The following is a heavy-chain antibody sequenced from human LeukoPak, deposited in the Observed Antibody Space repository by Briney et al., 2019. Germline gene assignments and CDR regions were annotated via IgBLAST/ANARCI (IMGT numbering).Heavy chain of an antibody. J-gene: IGHJ4*02. Sequence: SETLSLTCTVSGGSISSGSYYWGWIRQPPGKGLEWIGSIYHSGSTYYNPSLKSRVTISVDTSKNQFSLKLSSVTAADTAVYYCARVYSGGWYPLDYWGQGTLVTVSS. D-gene: IGHD6-19*01. CDR3: ARVYSGGWYPLDY. CDR1: GGSISSGSYY. CDR2: IYHSGST. V-gene: IGHV4-39*07.